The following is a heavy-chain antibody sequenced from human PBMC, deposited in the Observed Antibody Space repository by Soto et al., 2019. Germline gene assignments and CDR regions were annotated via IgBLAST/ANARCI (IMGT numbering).Heavy chain of an antibody. CDR2: IYTSGST. J-gene: IGHJ4*02. D-gene: IGHD5-12*01. CDR3: ARERREKIHDGYDIDY. Sequence: NPSETLSLTCTVSGGSISNYYWSWIRQPAGKGLEWIGRIYTSGSTDYNPSLKSRVTISIDTSKNQFSLKVTSMTAADTAVYYCARERREKIHDGYDIDYWGQGTLVTVSS. V-gene: IGHV4-4*07. CDR1: GGSISNYY.